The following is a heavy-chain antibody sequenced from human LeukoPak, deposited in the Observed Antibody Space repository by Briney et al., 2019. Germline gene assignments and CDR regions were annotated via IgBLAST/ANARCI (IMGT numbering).Heavy chain of an antibody. J-gene: IGHJ4*02. CDR3: ARDYGWELLPYYFDY. CDR2: ISAYNGNT. D-gene: IGHD1-26*01. CDR1: GYTFTSYG. Sequence: ASVKVSCKASGYTFTSYGISWVRQAPGQGLEWMGWISAYNGNTNYAQKLQGRVTMTTDTSTSTAYMELRSLRSDDTAVYYCARDYGWELLPYYFDYWGQGTLVTVSS. V-gene: IGHV1-18*01.